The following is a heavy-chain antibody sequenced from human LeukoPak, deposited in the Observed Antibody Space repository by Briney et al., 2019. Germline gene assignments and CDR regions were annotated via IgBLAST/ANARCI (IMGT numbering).Heavy chain of an antibody. V-gene: IGHV4-39*07. CDR1: GGSISSSSYY. CDR2: IYYSGST. CDR3: ARDENGYVWGSFRA. J-gene: IGHJ5*02. Sequence: SETLSLTCTVSGGSISSSSYYWGWIRQPPGKGLEWIGSIYYSGSTYYNPSLKSRVTIAVDTSKNQFSLKLSSVTAADTAVYYCARDENGYVWGSFRAWGQGTLVTVSS. D-gene: IGHD3-16*02.